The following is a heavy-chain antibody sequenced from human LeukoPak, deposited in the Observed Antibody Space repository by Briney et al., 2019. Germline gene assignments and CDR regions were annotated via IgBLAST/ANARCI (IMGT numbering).Heavy chain of an antibody. D-gene: IGHD3-9*01. V-gene: IGHV3-23*01. CDR3: AKKNILTGYYIYYFDY. Sequence: PGGSLRLSCAVSGFTFNHYDMAWVRQAPGKGLEWVSTISHSGDTTFYADSVKGRFTISRDNSKDTLSLQMNSLSAEDTALYYCAKKNILTGYYIYYFDYWGQGTLVTVSS. J-gene: IGHJ4*02. CDR1: GFTFNHYD. CDR2: ISHSGDTT.